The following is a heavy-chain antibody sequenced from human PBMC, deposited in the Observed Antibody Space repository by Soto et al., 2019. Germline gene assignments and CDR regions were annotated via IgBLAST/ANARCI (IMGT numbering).Heavy chain of an antibody. CDR2: IWYDGNNK. J-gene: IGHJ4*02. V-gene: IGHV3-33*01. CDR3: VGRGNQNWGDY. CDR1: GFTFSSYG. Sequence: QVRLVESGGGVVQPGRSLRLSCAASGFTFSSYGMHWVRQAPGKGLEWVSSIWYDGNNKYYADSVKGRFTISRDNSRNTLFLQMNSLRAEDTALYYCVGRGNQNWGDYWGQGTQVTVSS. D-gene: IGHD7-27*01.